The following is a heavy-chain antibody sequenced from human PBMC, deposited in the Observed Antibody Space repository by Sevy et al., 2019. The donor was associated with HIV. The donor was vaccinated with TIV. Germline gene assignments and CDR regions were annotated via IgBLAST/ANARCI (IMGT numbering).Heavy chain of an antibody. CDR1: GYTFTSYY. CDR2: INPSGGST. J-gene: IGHJ6*02. CDR3: ARGGGVVVGATVSGMDV. V-gene: IGHV1-46*01. D-gene: IGHD2-15*01. Sequence: ASVKVSCKASGYTFTSYYIQWVRQAPGQGLEWMGIINPSGGSTSYAQKFQGRVTMTRDTSTSTVYMEMSSLRSGDTAVYYCARGGGVVVGATVSGMDVWGQGTTVTVSS.